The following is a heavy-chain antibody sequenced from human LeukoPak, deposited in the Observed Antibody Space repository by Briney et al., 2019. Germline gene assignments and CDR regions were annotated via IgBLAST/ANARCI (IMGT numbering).Heavy chain of an antibody. D-gene: IGHD6-13*01. CDR1: GGSFSGYY. V-gene: IGHV4-34*01. CDR3: ARGRIAAAGN. J-gene: IGHJ4*02. CDR2: INHSGST. Sequence: SETLSLTCAVYGGSFSGYYWSWIRQPPGKGLEWIGEINHSGSTNYNPSLKSRVTISVDTSKNQFSLKLSSVTAADTAVYYCARGRIAAAGNWGQGTLVTVSS.